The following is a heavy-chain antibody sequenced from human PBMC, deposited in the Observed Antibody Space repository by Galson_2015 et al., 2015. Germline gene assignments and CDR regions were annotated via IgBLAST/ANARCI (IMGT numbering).Heavy chain of an antibody. D-gene: IGHD2-21*01. CDR1: GFTFSSYA. Sequence: SLRLSCAASGFTFSSYAMSWVRQAPGKGLEWVSTISGSGGSSYFADSVKGRFTVSRDNSKNTLSLQMNSLRDEDTAVYYCAKVLWRSRTQDYWGQGTLVTVSS. CDR2: ISGSGGSS. J-gene: IGHJ4*02. CDR3: AKVLWRSRTQDY. V-gene: IGHV3-23*01.